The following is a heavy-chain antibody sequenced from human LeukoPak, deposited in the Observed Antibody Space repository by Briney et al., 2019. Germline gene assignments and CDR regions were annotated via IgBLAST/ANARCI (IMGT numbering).Heavy chain of an antibody. J-gene: IGHJ5*02. CDR2: INPNSGGT. CDR3: ARDCTTVTTYGNWLDP. Sequence: GASVKVSCKASGYTFTGYYMHWVRQAPGQGLEWMRWINPNSGGTNYAQKFQGRVTMTRDTSISTAYMELSRLRSDDTAVYYCARDCTTVTTYGNWLDPWGQGTLATVSS. CDR1: GYTFTGYY. D-gene: IGHD4-17*01. V-gene: IGHV1-2*02.